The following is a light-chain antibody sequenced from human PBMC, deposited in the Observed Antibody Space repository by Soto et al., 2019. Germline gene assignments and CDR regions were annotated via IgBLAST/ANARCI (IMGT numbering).Light chain of an antibody. CDR3: KYYVSSPWT. V-gene: IGKV3-20*01. CDR1: QSVSSNY. Sequence: EIVLTQSPGTLSLSPGERGTLSCRASQSVSSNYLAWYQQKPGQAPRLLIYSAFSRPTGIPDRLSGSGSGTDVTLNISRLGPEDFAVYYGKYYVSSPWTFGQGTKVEIK. CDR2: SAF. J-gene: IGKJ1*01.